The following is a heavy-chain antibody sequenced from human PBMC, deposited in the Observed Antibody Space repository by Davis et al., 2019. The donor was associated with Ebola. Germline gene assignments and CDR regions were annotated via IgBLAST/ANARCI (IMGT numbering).Heavy chain of an antibody. CDR2: IKSKTDGGTT. D-gene: IGHD2-15*01. CDR1: GFTFSNTW. Sequence: GESLKISCAASGFTFSNTWMSWVRQAPGKGLEWVGRIKSKTDGGTTDYAAPVKGRFTISRDNSKNTLYLQMNSLKTEDTAVYYCTTAYCSGGSCYFRFLGWFDPWGQGTLVTVSS. CDR3: TTAYCSGGSCYFRFLGWFDP. V-gene: IGHV3-15*01. J-gene: IGHJ5*02.